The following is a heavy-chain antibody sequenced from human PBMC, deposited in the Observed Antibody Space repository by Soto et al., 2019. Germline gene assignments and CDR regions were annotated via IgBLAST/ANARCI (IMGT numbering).Heavy chain of an antibody. CDR1: GGTFSSYA. CDR3: AGSFKYGSGTFDAFDI. V-gene: IGHV1-69*01. J-gene: IGHJ3*02. Sequence: QVQLVQSGTEVKKPGSSLKVSCKASGGTFSSYAISWVRQAPGQGLEWMGGIIPIFGTTNYAEKFRGRVSLTADESTSTAYVELSSLISEDTAVYYCAGSFKYGSGTFDAFDIWGQGTMVTVSS. CDR2: IIPIFGTT. D-gene: IGHD3-10*01.